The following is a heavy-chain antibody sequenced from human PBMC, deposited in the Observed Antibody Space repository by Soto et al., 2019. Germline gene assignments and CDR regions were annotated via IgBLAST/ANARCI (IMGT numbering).Heavy chain of an antibody. J-gene: IGHJ4*02. Sequence: EVQLVESGGGLVQPGGSLRLSCAVSGFTFSTYWMHWVCQAPGKGLVWVSRINNDGSTTNYADSVKGRFTISRDSAKNTLYLQMDSLRAEDTAVYYCVAKGVGAPAYWGQGTLVTVSS. D-gene: IGHD1-26*01. V-gene: IGHV3-74*01. CDR3: VAKGVGAPAY. CDR1: GFTFSTYW. CDR2: INNDGSTT.